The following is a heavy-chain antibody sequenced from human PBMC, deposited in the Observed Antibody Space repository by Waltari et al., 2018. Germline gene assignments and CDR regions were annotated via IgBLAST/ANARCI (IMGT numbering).Heavy chain of an antibody. CDR3: ARVAVAGDFDY. CDR1: GFTFSRYE. Sequence: EVQLVESGGGLVQPGGSLRLSCAASGFTFSRYELDWVRQAPGKGLEWVSYISSSGSTIYYADSVKGRFTISRDNAKNSLYLQMNSLRAEDTAVYYCARVAVAGDFDYWGQGTLVTVSS. V-gene: IGHV3-48*03. D-gene: IGHD6-19*01. CDR2: ISSSGSTI. J-gene: IGHJ4*02.